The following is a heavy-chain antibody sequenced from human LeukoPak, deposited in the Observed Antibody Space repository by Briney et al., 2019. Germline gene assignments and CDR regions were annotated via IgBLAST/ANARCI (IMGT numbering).Heavy chain of an antibody. V-gene: IGHV3-74*01. CDR1: GFTFSSYW. J-gene: IGHJ4*02. CDR3: ARGSWGSYGFKFDY. Sequence: GGSLRLSCAASGFTFSSYWMHWVRQAPGKWLVWVSRINSDGSSTSYADSVKGRFTISRDNAKNTLYLQMNSLRAEDTAVYYCARGSWGSYGFKFDYWGQGTLVTVSS. D-gene: IGHD1-26*01. CDR2: INSDGSST.